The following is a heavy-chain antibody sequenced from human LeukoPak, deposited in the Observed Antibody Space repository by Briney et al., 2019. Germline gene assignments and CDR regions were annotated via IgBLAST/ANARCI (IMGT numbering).Heavy chain of an antibody. CDR3: ARWVHASGDY. D-gene: IGHD4/OR15-4a*01. CDR2: ISYDGSNK. J-gene: IGHJ4*02. CDR1: GFTFSSYA. V-gene: IGHV3-30-3*01. Sequence: GGSLRLSCAASGFTFSSYAMTWVRQAPGKGLEWVAVISYDGSNKYYADSVKGRFTISRDNSKNTLYLQMNSLRAEDTAVYYCARWVHASGDYWGQGTLVTVSS.